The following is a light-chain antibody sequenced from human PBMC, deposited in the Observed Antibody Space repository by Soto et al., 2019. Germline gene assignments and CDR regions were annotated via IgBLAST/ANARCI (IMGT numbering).Light chain of an antibody. V-gene: IGKV1-39*01. CDR2: AAS. J-gene: IGKJ4*01. CDR1: QSIGTF. Sequence: DFEMTQSRSSPSAFXXDRVXMTCPASQSIGTFLSWYQQKSGRAPKLXXYAASSLQIGVPSRFSGSGSGTDFTLTISSLQPEDFATYYCRQSYRTPPLTFGGGTKVDIK. CDR3: RQSYRTPPLT.